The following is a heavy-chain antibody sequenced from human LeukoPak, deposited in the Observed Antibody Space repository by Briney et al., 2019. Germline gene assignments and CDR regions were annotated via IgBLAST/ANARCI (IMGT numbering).Heavy chain of an antibody. J-gene: IGHJ6*02. D-gene: IGHD1-1*01. Sequence: PGGSLRLSCAASGFTFSSYSMNWVRQAPGKGLEWVSSISSSSSCIFYADSVKGRFTISRDNAKNSLYLQMNSLRAEDTAVYYCARDLLERRGGIYYYYGMDVWGQGTTVTVSS. CDR1: GFTFSSYS. CDR2: ISSSSSCI. CDR3: ARDLLERRGGIYYYYGMDV. V-gene: IGHV3-21*01.